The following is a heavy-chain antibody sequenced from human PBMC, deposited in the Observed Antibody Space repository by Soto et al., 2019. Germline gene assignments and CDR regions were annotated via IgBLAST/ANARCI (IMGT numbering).Heavy chain of an antibody. Sequence: QVQLVQSGAEVKKPGASVKVSCKASGYTFTSYGISWVRQAPGQGLGWMGWISAYNGDTEYAQKFQGRVTMTTDTSTSTVYMELRSPRSDDTAVYYCARVRAELGYCSGGSCLPYYYGMDVWGQGTTVTVSS. D-gene: IGHD2-15*01. CDR2: ISAYNGDT. V-gene: IGHV1-18*01. J-gene: IGHJ6*02. CDR3: ARVRAELGYCSGGSCLPYYYGMDV. CDR1: GYTFTSYG.